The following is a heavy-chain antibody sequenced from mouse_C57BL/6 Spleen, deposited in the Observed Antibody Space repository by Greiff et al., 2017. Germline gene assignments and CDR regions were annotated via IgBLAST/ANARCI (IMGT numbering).Heavy chain of an antibody. Sequence: EVKLMESGGGLVKPGGSLKLSCAASGFTFSSYAMPWVRQTPEKRLEWVATISDGGSYTYYPDNVKGRFTISRDNAKNNLYLQMSHLKSEDTAMYYCARGTGMDYWGQGTTLTVSS. D-gene: IGHD4-1*01. J-gene: IGHJ2*01. V-gene: IGHV5-4*03. CDR2: ISDGGSYT. CDR1: GFTFSSYA. CDR3: ARGTGMDY.